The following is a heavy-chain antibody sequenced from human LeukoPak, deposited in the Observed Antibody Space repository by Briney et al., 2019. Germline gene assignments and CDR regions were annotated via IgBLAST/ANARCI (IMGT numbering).Heavy chain of an antibody. Sequence: GASVKVSCKASGGTFSSYAISWVRQAPGQGLEWMGGIIPIFGTANYAQKYQGRVTITADESTSTAYMELSSLRSEDTAVYYCASEPRDGYSYRNYRGQGTLVTVSS. J-gene: IGHJ4*02. V-gene: IGHV1-69*13. CDR1: GGTFSSYA. D-gene: IGHD5-24*01. CDR3: ASEPRDGYSYRNY. CDR2: IIPIFGTA.